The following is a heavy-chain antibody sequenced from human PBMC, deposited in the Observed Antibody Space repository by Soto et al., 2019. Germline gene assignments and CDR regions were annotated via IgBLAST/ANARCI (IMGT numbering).Heavy chain of an antibody. CDR3: ARVGLAAVFYYYGMDV. Sequence: PSRTLSLTCSVSVGSISSSNWWSFVRQPPGKGLEWIGEIYHSGSTNYNPSLKSRVTISVDKSKNQFSLKLSSVTAADTAVYYCARVGLAAVFYYYGMDVWGQGTTVTVSS. D-gene: IGHD3-3*02. J-gene: IGHJ6*02. V-gene: IGHV4-4*02. CDR1: VGSISSSNW. CDR2: IYHSGST.